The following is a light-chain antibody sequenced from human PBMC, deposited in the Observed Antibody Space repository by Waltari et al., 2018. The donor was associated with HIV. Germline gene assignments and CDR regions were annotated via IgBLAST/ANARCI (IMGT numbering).Light chain of an antibody. J-gene: IGKJ3*01. CDR1: QDIGTY. CDR2: GAS. CDR3: QQYYSHPFT. Sequence: AIRMTQSPSSFSASTADRVTITCRASQDIGTYLAWYQLKPGKAPKLLIYGASSLQSGVPSRFSGGGSGTDFSLTISCLQPEDFVTYCCQQYYSHPFTFGPGTKVEIK. V-gene: IGKV1-8*01.